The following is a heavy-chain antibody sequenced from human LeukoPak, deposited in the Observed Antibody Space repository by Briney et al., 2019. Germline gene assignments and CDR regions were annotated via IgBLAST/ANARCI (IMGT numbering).Heavy chain of an antibody. Sequence: PSETLSLTCAVYGGSLSGYYWSWIRQPPGKGLEWIGEINHSGSTNYNPSLKSRVTISVDTSKNQFSLKLSSVTAADTAVYYCARNGGDYYDSSGYYFVFDYWGQGTLVTVSS. J-gene: IGHJ4*02. CDR1: GGSLSGYY. V-gene: IGHV4-34*01. CDR2: INHSGST. CDR3: ARNGGDYYDSSGYYFVFDY. D-gene: IGHD3-22*01.